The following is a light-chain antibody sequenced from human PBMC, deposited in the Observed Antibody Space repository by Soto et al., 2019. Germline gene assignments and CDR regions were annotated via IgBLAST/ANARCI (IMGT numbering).Light chain of an antibody. CDR2: WAS. CDR3: HQYYSTPFT. Sequence: DIVMTQSPDSLAVSLGERATINCKSSQSVLYSSNNKNYLAWYQQKPGQPPKLLIYWASTRESGVPDRFSGSGSGTDFTLTISSLQAEDVAFYYCHQYYSTPFTFGPGTKVEIK. V-gene: IGKV4-1*01. CDR1: QSVLYSSNNKNY. J-gene: IGKJ3*01.